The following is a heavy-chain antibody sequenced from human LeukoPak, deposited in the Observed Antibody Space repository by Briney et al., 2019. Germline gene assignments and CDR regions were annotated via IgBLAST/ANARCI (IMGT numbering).Heavy chain of an antibody. Sequence: SETLSLTCAVYGGSFSGYYWSWIRQPPGKGLEWIGEINHSGSTNYNPSLKSRVTISVDTSKNQFSLKLSSVTAADTAVYYCARGSSAGTGYYYYGMDVWGQGTTVTVSS. CDR3: ARGSSAGTGYYYYGMDV. D-gene: IGHD6-19*01. CDR1: GGSFSGYY. CDR2: INHSGST. J-gene: IGHJ6*02. V-gene: IGHV4-34*01.